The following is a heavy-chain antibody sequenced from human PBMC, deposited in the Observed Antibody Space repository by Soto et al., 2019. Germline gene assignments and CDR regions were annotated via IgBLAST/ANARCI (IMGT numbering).Heavy chain of an antibody. Sequence: VQRVGSGGGLVQPGGSLRLSCAASGFTFRSYWMSWVRQAPGMGLEWVAIIKQDGSEKYYVDSVKGRFTISRDNAKNSLFLQMNSLRVEDTAVYLCARVIGTDGWSNHPFDPWGQGTMVTVSS. J-gene: IGHJ3*01. CDR1: GFTFRSYW. V-gene: IGHV3-7*04. D-gene: IGHD6-19*01. CDR3: ARVIGTDGWSNHPFDP. CDR2: IKQDGSEK.